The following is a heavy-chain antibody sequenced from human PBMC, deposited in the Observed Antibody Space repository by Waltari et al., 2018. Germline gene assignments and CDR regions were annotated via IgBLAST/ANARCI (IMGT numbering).Heavy chain of an antibody. Sequence: QVQLLESGGGVVQPGGSLRLSCAASGFNFSDYGMHWVRQAPGKGREWLAVVSFDETTKYYADSLKGRFTISRDNSRNTVFLDMNSLRPEDTATYYCASVTGTGYWGQGTLVTVSS. CDR1: GFNFSDYG. D-gene: IGHD1-20*01. CDR2: VSFDETTK. J-gene: IGHJ4*02. CDR3: ASVTGTGY. V-gene: IGHV3-30*03.